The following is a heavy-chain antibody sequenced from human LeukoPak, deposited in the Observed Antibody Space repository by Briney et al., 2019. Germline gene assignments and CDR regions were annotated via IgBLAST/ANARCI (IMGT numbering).Heavy chain of an antibody. CDR3: ARAKGYCYYMDV. J-gene: IGHJ6*03. V-gene: IGHV4-59*01. Sequence: SETLSLTCTVSGGSISSYYWSWIRQPPGKGLEWIGYIYYSGSTNYNPSLKSRVTISVDTSKNQFSLKPSSVTAADTAAYYCARAKGYCYYMDVWGKGTTVTVSS. CDR1: GGSISSYY. CDR2: IYYSGST.